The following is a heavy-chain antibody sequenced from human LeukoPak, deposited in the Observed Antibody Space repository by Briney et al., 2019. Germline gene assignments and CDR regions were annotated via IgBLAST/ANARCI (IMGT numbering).Heavy chain of an antibody. CDR2: ISYDGSNK. CDR1: GFTFSSYA. CDR3: ARWYSSGWYSDY. J-gene: IGHJ4*02. D-gene: IGHD6-19*01. Sequence: GGSLRLSCAASGFTFSSYAMHWVRQAPGKGLEWVAVISYDGSNKYYADSVKGRFTISRDNSKNTLYLQMNSLRAEDTAVYYCARWYSSGWYSDYWGQGTLVTVSS. V-gene: IGHV3-30-3*01.